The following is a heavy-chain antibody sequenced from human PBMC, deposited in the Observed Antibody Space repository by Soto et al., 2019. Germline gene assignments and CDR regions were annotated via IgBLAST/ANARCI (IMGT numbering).Heavy chain of an antibody. CDR1: GFAFSSFT. J-gene: IGHJ5*02. V-gene: IGHV3-30-3*01. D-gene: IGHD6-13*01. Sequence: GGSLSLSFAASGFAFSSFTMHWVRQAPGMGLEWLVTMSYDGSNVYYADSVKGRFIISRDNSENTLHLQMNSLRVEDTFVFYCARHPLTYSSSWYWFDPWGQGTLVTVSS. CDR2: MSYDGSNV. CDR3: ARHPLTYSSSWYWFDP.